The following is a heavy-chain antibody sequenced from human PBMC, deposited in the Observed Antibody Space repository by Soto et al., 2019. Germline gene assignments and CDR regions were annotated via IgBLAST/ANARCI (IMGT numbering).Heavy chain of an antibody. D-gene: IGHD6-13*01. CDR2: IIPIFGTA. J-gene: IGHJ5*02. CDR3: ARDREIAAANNWFDP. CDR1: GGTFSSYA. V-gene: IGHV1-69*01. Sequence: QVQLVQSGAEVKKPGSSVKVSCKASGGTFSSYAISWVRQAPGQGLEWMGGIIPIFGTANYAQKFQGRVTITADESMSTAYMELSSLRSEDTAVYYCARDREIAAANNWFDPWGQGTLVTVSS.